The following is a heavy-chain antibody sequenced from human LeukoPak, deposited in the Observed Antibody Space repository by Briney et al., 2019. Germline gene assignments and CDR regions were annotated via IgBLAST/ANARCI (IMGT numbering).Heavy chain of an antibody. J-gene: IGHJ4*02. CDR3: ARRAWGARRGLSFDY. Sequence: ASVKVSCKASGYTFTSYYMHWVRQAPGQGLEWMGIINPSGGSTSYAQKFQDRVTMTRDTSTSTVYMELSSLRSEDTAVYYCARRAWGARRGLSFDYWGQGTLVTVSS. CDR2: INPSGGST. D-gene: IGHD1-26*01. CDR1: GYTFTSYY. V-gene: IGHV1-46*01.